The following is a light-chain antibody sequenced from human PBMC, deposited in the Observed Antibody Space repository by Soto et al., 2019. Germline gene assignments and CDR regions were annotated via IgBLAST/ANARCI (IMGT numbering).Light chain of an antibody. CDR2: GVS. J-gene: IGKJ1*01. V-gene: IGKV3-20*01. CDR1: QSVSSNY. CDR3: QQYDSSPRT. Sequence: IVLTQSPRTLSLSPGERAKLSCRASQSVSSNYLAWYQQKPGQAPRPLIYGVSSRATGIPDRFSGSGSGTDFTLTISRLEPEDFAVYYCQQYDSSPRTFGQGTKVDI.